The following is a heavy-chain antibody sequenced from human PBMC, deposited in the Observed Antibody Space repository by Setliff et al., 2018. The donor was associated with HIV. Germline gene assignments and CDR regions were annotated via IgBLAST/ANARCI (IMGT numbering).Heavy chain of an antibody. CDR3: AKDNNWGIHLDY. D-gene: IGHD7-27*01. J-gene: IGHJ4*02. CDR2: IWYDASQT. CDR1: GFTFRDYG. Sequence: PGGSLRLSCAASGFTFRDYGMNWVRQAPGKGLEWVAFIWYDASQTYYEDSVKGRFTISRDNSKNTLYLQINSPRPEDTAVYFCAKDNNWGIHLDYWGQGTLVTVSS. V-gene: IGHV3-30*02.